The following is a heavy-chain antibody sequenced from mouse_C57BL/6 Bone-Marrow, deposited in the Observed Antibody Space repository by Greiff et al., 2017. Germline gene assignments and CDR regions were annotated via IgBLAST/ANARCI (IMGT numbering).Heavy chain of an antibody. CDR3: ARVGYYPFDY. V-gene: IGHV1-81*01. D-gene: IGHD2-3*01. CDR1: GYTFTSYG. J-gene: IGHJ2*01. Sequence: VQRVESGAELARPGASVKLSCKASGYTFTSYGISWVKQRTGQGLEWIGEIYPRSGNTYYNEKFKGKATLTADKSSSTAYMELRSLTSEDSAVYFCARVGYYPFDYWGQGTTLTVSS. CDR2: IYPRSGNT.